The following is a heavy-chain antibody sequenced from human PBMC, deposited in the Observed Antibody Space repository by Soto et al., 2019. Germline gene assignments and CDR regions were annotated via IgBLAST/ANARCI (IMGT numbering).Heavy chain of an antibody. V-gene: IGHV1-18*01. CDR3: ARDPFYSGSNLQVGYFDS. D-gene: IGHD1-26*01. CDR2: INPSNDNT. J-gene: IGHJ4*02. Sequence: ASMKVSCKASNYSFSSFGISWMRQAPGQGLEWMAWINPSNDNTNYAQGLQGRVTLTSDTSTSTAYMELRSLRSDDTAVYYCARDPFYSGSNLQVGYFDSWGQGTLVTVSS. CDR1: NYSFSSFG.